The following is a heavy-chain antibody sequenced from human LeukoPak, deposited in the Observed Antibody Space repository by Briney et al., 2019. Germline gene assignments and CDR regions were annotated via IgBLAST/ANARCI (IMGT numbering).Heavy chain of an antibody. Sequence: SETLSLTCTVSGGSISSSSYYWGWIRQPPGKGLEWIGSIYYSGSTYYNPSLKSRVTISVDTSKNQFSLKLSSVTAADTAVYYCAREPYSGSYYFDPLYYFDYWGQGTLVTVSS. J-gene: IGHJ4*02. CDR2: IYYSGST. D-gene: IGHD1-26*01. CDR3: AREPYSGSYYFDPLYYFDY. CDR1: GGSISSSSYY. V-gene: IGHV4-39*07.